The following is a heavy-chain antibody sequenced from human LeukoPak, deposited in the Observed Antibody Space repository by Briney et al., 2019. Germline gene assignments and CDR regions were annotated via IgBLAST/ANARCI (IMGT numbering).Heavy chain of an antibody. J-gene: IGHJ4*02. Sequence: ASVKVSCKTSGYTFTGYDINWVRQAPGQGLEWMGYMNPDNDDTGYARKFQGRVTITRDTSISTAYMELSSLRAEDTAVYYCARGSYSSGWYGSGYFDYWGQGTLVTVSS. V-gene: IGHV1-8*03. CDR1: GYTFTGYD. CDR2: MNPDNDDT. D-gene: IGHD6-19*01. CDR3: ARGSYSSGWYGSGYFDY.